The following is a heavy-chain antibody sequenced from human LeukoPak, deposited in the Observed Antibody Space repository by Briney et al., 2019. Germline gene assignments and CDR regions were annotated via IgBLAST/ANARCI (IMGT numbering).Heavy chain of an antibody. CDR1: GGSFSDYR. Sequence: PSETLSLTCAVYGGSFSDYRWNWIRQPPGKGLEWIGYIYSSGSTSYNPSLKSRVTISRDTSKRQFSLKLISVTAADTAVYYCARRAGTKGAFDMWGQGTMVTVSS. V-gene: IGHV4-34*11. D-gene: IGHD1-7*01. CDR3: ARRAGTKGAFDM. J-gene: IGHJ3*02. CDR2: IYSSGST.